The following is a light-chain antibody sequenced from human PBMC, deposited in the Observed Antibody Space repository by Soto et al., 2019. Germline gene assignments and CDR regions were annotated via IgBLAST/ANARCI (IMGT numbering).Light chain of an antibody. Sequence: QSVLTQPPSASGSPGQSVTISCTGTKNDVGFYDFVSWYQHHPGKDPRLIIYEVVQRPSGVPDRFSGSKSGNTASLTVSGLQAADEADYFCKSYAGSNTYVFGSGTKVTVL. CDR2: EVV. J-gene: IGLJ1*01. CDR1: KNDVGFYDF. V-gene: IGLV2-8*01. CDR3: KSYAGSNTYV.